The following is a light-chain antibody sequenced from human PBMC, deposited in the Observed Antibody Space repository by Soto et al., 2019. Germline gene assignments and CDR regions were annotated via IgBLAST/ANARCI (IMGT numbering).Light chain of an antibody. J-gene: IGLJ1*01. CDR1: SSNIGAGYD. CDR2: GNS. CDR3: QSYDGSLSGYV. V-gene: IGLV1-40*01. Sequence: QSVLTQPPSVSGAPGQRVTISCTGSSSNIGAGYDVHWYQQLPGTAPKLLVYGNSNRPSGVPDRFSGSKSGTSASLAITGLRVEDEADYYCQSYDGSLSGYVFGTGTKLTVL.